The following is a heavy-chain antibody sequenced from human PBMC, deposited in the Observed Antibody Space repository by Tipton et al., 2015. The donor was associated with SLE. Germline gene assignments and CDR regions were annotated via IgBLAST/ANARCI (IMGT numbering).Heavy chain of an antibody. CDR2: IGWNSGSI. CDR3: ARDRGGLVDTGMIEY. J-gene: IGHJ4*02. D-gene: IGHD5-18*01. Sequence: SLRLSCAASGFTFKNYAMHWVRQVPGKGLAWVSGIGWNSGSIGYVDSVKGRFTISRDNAKDSLYLQMNSLRVEDTALYYCARDRGGLVDTGMIEYWGQGTLVTVSS. V-gene: IGHV3-9*01. CDR1: GFTFKNYA.